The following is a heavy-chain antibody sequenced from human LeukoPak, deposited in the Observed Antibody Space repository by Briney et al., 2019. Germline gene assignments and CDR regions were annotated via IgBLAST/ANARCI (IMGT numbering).Heavy chain of an antibody. V-gene: IGHV1-69*13. D-gene: IGHD6-6*01. CDR2: IIPIFGTA. CDR3: ARASWGIAARGWFDP. Sequence: SVKVSCKASGGTFSSYAISWVRQAPGQGLEWMGGIIPIFGTANYAQKFQGRATITADESTSTAYMELSSLRSEDTAVYYCARASWGIAARGWFDPWGQGTLVTVSS. J-gene: IGHJ5*02. CDR1: GGTFSSYA.